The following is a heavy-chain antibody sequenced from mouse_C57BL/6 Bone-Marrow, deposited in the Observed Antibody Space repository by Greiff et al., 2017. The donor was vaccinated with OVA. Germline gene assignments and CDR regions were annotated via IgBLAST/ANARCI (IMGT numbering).Heavy chain of an antibody. V-gene: IGHV5-12*01. CDR3: ARRNFWYFDV. J-gene: IGHJ1*03. CDR2: ISNGGGST. Sequence: EVQRVESGGGLVQPGGSLKLSCAASGFTFSDYYMYWVRQTPEKSLEWVAYISNGGGSTYYPDTVKGRFTISRDKAKNTLYLQLSRLKSEDTAMYYCARRNFWYFDVWGTGTTVTVSS. CDR1: GFTFSDYY.